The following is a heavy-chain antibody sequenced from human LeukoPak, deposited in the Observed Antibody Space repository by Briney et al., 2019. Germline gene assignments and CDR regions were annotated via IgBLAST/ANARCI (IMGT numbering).Heavy chain of an antibody. CDR1: GFTFNDHA. CDR2: ISGSGGST. CDR3: ARGGQNFDFWRFDY. D-gene: IGHD3-3*01. V-gene: IGHV3-23*01. J-gene: IGHJ4*02. Sequence: GGSLRLSCAGSGFTFNDHAMSRVRQAPGKGLEWVSSISGSGGSTYYADYVKGRSTISRDNSKNVVYFEMHSLRGEDTAVYFCARGGQNFDFWRFDYWGQGTLVVVSS.